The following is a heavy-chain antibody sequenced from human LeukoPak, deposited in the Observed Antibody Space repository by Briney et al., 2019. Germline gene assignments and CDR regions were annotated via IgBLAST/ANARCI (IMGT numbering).Heavy chain of an antibody. CDR1: GFTFSDYY. CDR3: ARAQKYDYGDYWFGY. V-gene: IGHV3-11*04. D-gene: IGHD4-17*01. J-gene: IGHJ4*02. Sequence: PGGSLRLSCAASGFTFSDYYMSWIRQAPGKGLEWVSYISSSGSTIYYADSVKGRFTISRDNTKNSLYLQMNSLRAEDTAVYYCARAQKYDYGDYWFGYWGQGTLVTVSS. CDR2: ISSSGSTI.